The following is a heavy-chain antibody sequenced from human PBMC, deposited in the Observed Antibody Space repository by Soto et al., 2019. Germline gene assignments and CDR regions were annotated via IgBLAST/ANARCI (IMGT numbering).Heavy chain of an antibody. CDR1: GGSISSGGYY. CDR3: ARGGIAAAAHNWFDP. D-gene: IGHD6-13*01. J-gene: IGHJ5*02. V-gene: IGHV4-31*03. Sequence: SETLSLTCTVSGGSISSGGYYWSWIRQHPGKGLEWIGYIYYSGSTYYNPSLKSRVTISVDTSKNQFSLKLSSVTAADTAVYYWARGGIAAAAHNWFDPWGQGTLVTVSS. CDR2: IYYSGST.